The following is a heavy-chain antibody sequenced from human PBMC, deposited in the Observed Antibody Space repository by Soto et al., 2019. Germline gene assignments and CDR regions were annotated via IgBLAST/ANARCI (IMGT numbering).Heavy chain of an antibody. J-gene: IGHJ3*02. CDR3: ARDIAGDVFDI. V-gene: IGHV3-33*01. CDR1: GFTFSSSV. CDR2: IGYDGTSK. Sequence: QAQLVESGGGAVQAGRSLRLSCAASGFTFSSSVMHWVRQAPGKGLEWVAVIGYDGTSKFYEKSVEGRFTISRENSRDTLYLQMNSLRVEDTAVYYCARDIAGDVFDICGQGTLVTVSS. D-gene: IGHD3-16*02.